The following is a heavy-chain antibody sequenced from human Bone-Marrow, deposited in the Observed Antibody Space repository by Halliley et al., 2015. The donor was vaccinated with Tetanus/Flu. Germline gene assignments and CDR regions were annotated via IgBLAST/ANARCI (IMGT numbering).Heavy chain of an antibody. CDR2: IKQDGREK. Sequence: SLRLSCAASGFTFSSYWMSWARQATGKGLEWVANIKQDGREKYYVDSVKGRFTISRDNAKNSLYLQMNSLKADDTAVYYCASPPGSSRYRTFGYWGQGTLVTVSS. V-gene: IGHV3-7*01. D-gene: IGHD6-13*01. J-gene: IGHJ4*02. CDR1: GFTFSSYW. CDR3: ASPPGSSRYRTFGY.